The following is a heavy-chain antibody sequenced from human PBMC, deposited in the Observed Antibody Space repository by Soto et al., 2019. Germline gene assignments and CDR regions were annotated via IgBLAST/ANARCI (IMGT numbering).Heavy chain of an antibody. D-gene: IGHD2-15*01. CDR3: AGSSIGGSSYNWFDP. CDR2: INPSGGST. Sequence: ASVKVSFKASGYTFPSYYMHWVRQAPGQGLEWMGIINPSGGSTRYAQKFQGRATMTRDTSTSTVYMELSSLRSEDTAVYYCAGSSIGGSSYNWFDPWGQGTLVTVSS. J-gene: IGHJ5*02. CDR1: GYTFPSYY. V-gene: IGHV1-46*01.